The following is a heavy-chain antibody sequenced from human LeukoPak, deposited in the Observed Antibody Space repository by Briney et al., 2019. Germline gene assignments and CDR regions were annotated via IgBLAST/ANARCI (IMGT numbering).Heavy chain of an antibody. Sequence: SVKVSCKASGYTFTSYAISWVRQAPGQGLEWMGRIIPILGIANYAQKFQGRVTITADKSTSTAYMELSSLRSEDTAVYYCASSSVYSGSYDTLDGYWGQGTLVTVSS. V-gene: IGHV1-69*04. CDR2: IIPILGIA. CDR1: GYTFTSYA. D-gene: IGHD1-26*01. CDR3: ASSSVYSGSYDTLDGY. J-gene: IGHJ4*02.